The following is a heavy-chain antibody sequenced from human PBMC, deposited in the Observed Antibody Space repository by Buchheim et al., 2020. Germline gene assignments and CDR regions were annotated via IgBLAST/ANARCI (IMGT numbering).Heavy chain of an antibody. D-gene: IGHD6-19*01. CDR1: GFTFSSYG. V-gene: IGHV3-30*18. CDR3: AKDRSSGWYVRPYYYYGMDV. J-gene: IGHJ6*02. CDR2: ISYDGSNK. Sequence: QVQLVESGGGVVQPGRSLRLSRAASGFTFSSYGMHWVRQAPGKGLEWVAVISYDGSNKYYADSVKGRFTISRDNSKNTLYLQMNSLRAEDTAVYYCAKDRSSGWYVRPYYYYGMDVWGQGTT.